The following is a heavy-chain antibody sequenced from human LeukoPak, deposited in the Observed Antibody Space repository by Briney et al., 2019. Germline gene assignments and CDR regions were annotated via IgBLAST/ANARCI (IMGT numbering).Heavy chain of an antibody. CDR3: ARLVVPAASFDY. CDR2: INHSGST. J-gene: IGHJ4*02. D-gene: IGHD2-2*01. Sequence: PSETLSLTCAVYGGSFSGYYWSWTRQPPGKGLEWIGEINHSGSTNYNPSLKSRVTISVDTSKNQFSLKLSSVTAADTAVYYCARLVVPAASFDYWGQGTLVTVSS. V-gene: IGHV4-34*01. CDR1: GGSFSGYY.